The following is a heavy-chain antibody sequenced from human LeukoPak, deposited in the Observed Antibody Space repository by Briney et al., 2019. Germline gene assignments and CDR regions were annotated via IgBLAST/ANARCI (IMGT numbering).Heavy chain of an antibody. CDR2: INPSGGST. Sequence: ASVKVSCKASGYTFTSYYMHWVRQAPGQGLEWMGIINPSGGSTSYAQKFQGRVTTTRDTSTSTVYMELSSLRSEDTAVYYCARDSADGDYDYWGQGTLVTVSS. V-gene: IGHV1-46*01. J-gene: IGHJ4*02. D-gene: IGHD4-17*01. CDR3: ARDSADGDYDY. CDR1: GYTFTSYY.